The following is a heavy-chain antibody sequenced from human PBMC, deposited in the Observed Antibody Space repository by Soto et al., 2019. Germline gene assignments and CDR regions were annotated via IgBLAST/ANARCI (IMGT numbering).Heavy chain of an antibody. CDR1: GFTFSDYA. CDR2: VSHDGRKT. CDR3: AKGGRQWLVTSDFNY. J-gene: IGHJ4*02. Sequence: VQLVESGGGVVQPGRSLRLSCAASGFTFSDYAMHWVRQAPGKGLEWVAVVSHDGRKTHYADSVKGRCTISRDSSKNTVSLEMTSLRAEDTAGYYCAKGGRQWLVTSDFNYWGQGALVTVSS. D-gene: IGHD6-19*01. V-gene: IGHV3-30*18.